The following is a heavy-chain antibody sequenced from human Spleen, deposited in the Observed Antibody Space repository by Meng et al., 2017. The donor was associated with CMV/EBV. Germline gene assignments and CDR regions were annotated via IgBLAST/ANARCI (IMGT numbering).Heavy chain of an antibody. V-gene: IGHV3-33*06. CDR1: GFTFRSYG. D-gene: IGHD6-13*01. Sequence: ASGFTFRSYGMHWVRQAPGKGLEWVAVIWYDASNKYYAESVKGRFTISRDNSKNTLFLQMNSLRAEDTAVYYCAKVRFGYSSSGFDYWGQGTLVTVSS. CDR3: AKVRFGYSSSGFDY. CDR2: IWYDASNK. J-gene: IGHJ4*02.